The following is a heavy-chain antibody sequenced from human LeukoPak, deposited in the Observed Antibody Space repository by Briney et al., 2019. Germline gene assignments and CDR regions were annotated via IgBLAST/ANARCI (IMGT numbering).Heavy chain of an antibody. CDR1: GYTFTNYA. Sequence: GASVKLSCKTSGYTFTNYAITWVRQAPGQGLEWMGWINAYNGDANYAQKLQGRVTVTTDTSTTTAYMELRSLRSDDTAVYYWARVSYHYYWGQGTLVTVSS. D-gene: IGHD3-10*01. CDR3: ARVSYHYY. CDR2: INAYNGDA. J-gene: IGHJ4*02. V-gene: IGHV1-18*01.